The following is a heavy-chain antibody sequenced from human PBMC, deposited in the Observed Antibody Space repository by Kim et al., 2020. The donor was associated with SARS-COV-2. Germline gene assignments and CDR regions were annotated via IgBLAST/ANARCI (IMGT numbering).Heavy chain of an antibody. D-gene: IGHD6-19*01. Sequence: SETLSLTCTVSGGSISSGDYYWSWIRQPPGKGLEWIGYIYYSGSTYYNPSLKSRVTISVDTSKNQFSLKLSSVTAADTAVYYCARDDGVAVAGLRWFDPWGQGTLVTVSS. J-gene: IGHJ5*02. CDR1: GGSISSGDYY. V-gene: IGHV4-30-4*01. CDR2: IYYSGST. CDR3: ARDDGVAVAGLRWFDP.